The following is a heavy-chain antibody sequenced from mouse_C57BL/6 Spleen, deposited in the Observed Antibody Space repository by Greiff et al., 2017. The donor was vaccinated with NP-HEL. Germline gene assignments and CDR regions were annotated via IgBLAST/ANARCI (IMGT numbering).Heavy chain of an antibody. CDR3: AYYGSSYGYFDV. CDR2: INPNSGTT. Sequence: EVQLQQSGPELVKPGASVKISCKASGYSFTDYNMNWVKQSNGKSLEWIGVINPNSGTTSYNQKFKGKATLTVDQSSSTAYMQLNSLTSEDSAVYDCAYYGSSYGYFDVWGTGTTVTVSS. J-gene: IGHJ1*03. V-gene: IGHV1-39*01. CDR1: GYSFTDYN. D-gene: IGHD1-1*01.